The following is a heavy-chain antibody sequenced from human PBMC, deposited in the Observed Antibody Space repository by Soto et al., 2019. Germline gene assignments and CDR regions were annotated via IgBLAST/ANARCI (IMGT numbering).Heavy chain of an antibody. J-gene: IGHJ4*02. D-gene: IGHD4-17*01. Sequence: PSETLSLTCAVPGGSISSSNWWSWVRQPPGKGLEWIGEIYHSGSTNYNPSLKSRVTISVDKSKNQFSLKLSSVTAADPAVYYCARDCGDYAATFDYWGPGTLVTVSS. CDR1: GGSISSSNW. CDR3: ARDCGDYAATFDY. V-gene: IGHV4-4*02. CDR2: IYHSGST.